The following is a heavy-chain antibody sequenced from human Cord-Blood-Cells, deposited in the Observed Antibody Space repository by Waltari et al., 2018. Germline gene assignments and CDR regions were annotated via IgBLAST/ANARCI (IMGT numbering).Heavy chain of an antibody. CDR2: INPNSGGT. CDR3: ARGVSTGVDLVH. V-gene: IGHV1-2*04. Sequence: QVQLVQSGAEVKKPGASVKVSCKASGYTFTGYYMHWVRQAPGQGLEWMGWINPNSGGTNDAQNVQGWVTMTRDTSISTAYMELSRLRSDDTAVYYCARGVSTGVDLVHWGQGTLVTVSS. D-gene: IGHD5-12*01. J-gene: IGHJ4*02. CDR1: GYTFTGYY.